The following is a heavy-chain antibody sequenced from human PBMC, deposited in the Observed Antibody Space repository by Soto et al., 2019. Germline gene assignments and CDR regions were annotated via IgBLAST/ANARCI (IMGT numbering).Heavy chain of an antibody. V-gene: IGHV4-31*03. CDR2: IYDSETT. D-gene: IGHD2-8*01. J-gene: IGHJ3*01. CDR3: AREKFGVIIHDAFDL. Sequence: PSETLSLTCTVAGDSGSSGGYYCNWIRQHPGRGQEWLGYIYDSETTYYNPSLESRLSKSVDASKNQFSLKVTSVTPADTAVYYCAREKFGVIIHDAFDLWGQGTMVTVSS. CDR1: GDSGSSGGYY.